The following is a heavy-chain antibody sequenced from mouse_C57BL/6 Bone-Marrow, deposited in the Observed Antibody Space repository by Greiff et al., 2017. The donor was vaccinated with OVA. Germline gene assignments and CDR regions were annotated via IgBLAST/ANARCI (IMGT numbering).Heavy chain of an antibody. CDR1: GFSLTSYG. CDR3: ATYYYGSTFYAMDY. Sequence: QVQLKESGPGLVQPSQSLSITCTVSGFSLTSYGVHWVRQSPGKGLEWLGVIWRGGSTDYNAAFMSRLSITKDNSKSQVFFKMNSLQADDTAIYYCATYYYGSTFYAMDYWGQGTSVTVSS. CDR2: IWRGGST. D-gene: IGHD1-1*01. J-gene: IGHJ4*01. V-gene: IGHV2-5*01.